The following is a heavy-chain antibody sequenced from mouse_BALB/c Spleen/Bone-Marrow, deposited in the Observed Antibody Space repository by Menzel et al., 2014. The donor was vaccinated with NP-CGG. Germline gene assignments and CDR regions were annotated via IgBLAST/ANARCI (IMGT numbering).Heavy chain of an antibody. CDR3: ARHWDYDYGFAY. Sequence: VKLMESGPGLVAPSQSLSITCTVSGFSLXDYGVSWIRQPPGKGLEWLGVLWGGGTTYYNSTLKSRLSISRDNSKGQVFLKMNSLRTDDTAIYYCARHWDYDYGFAYWGQGTLVTVSA. J-gene: IGHJ3*01. CDR1: GFSLXDYG. D-gene: IGHD2-4*01. CDR2: LWGGGTT. V-gene: IGHV2-6-5*01.